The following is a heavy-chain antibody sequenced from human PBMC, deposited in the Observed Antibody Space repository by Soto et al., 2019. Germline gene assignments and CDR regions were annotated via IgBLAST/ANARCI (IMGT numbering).Heavy chain of an antibody. J-gene: IGHJ4*02. Sequence: VQLLESGGVLVQPGGSLRLSCAASGFTFSSHAMTWVRQAPGKGLEWVSSISAGGGGTYYADSVKGRFTISRDNSQIKLYLRMNSMRAEDTALYYCATASEQFVRTYDYWGQGHLVTVSS. D-gene: IGHD6-6*01. V-gene: IGHV3-23*01. CDR3: ATASEQFVRTYDY. CDR1: GFTFSSHA. CDR2: ISAGGGGT.